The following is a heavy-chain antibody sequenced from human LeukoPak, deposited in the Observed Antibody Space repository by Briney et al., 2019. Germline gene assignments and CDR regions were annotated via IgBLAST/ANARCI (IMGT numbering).Heavy chain of an antibody. Sequence: PSETLSLTCAVSGYSISSGYYWGWIRQPPGKGLEWIGSIYHSGSTYYNPSLKSRVTISVDTSKNQFSLKLSSVTAADTAVYYCARKDYGGIGDWFDPWGQGTLVTVSS. CDR3: ARKDYGGIGDWFDP. J-gene: IGHJ5*02. D-gene: IGHD4-23*01. CDR2: IYHSGST. CDR1: GYSISSGYY. V-gene: IGHV4-38-2*01.